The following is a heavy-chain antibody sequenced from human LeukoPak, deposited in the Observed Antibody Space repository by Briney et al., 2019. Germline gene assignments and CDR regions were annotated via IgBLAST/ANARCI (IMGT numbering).Heavy chain of an antibody. CDR1: GFTFSNYD. Sequence: PGGPLRLSCAASGFTFSNYDMHWVRQAPGKGLEWVAVISYDGTNKYYADSVKGRFTISRDNSKSTLYLQLNSLRAEDTAVYYCAKENDFVYWGQGTLVTVSS. D-gene: IGHD3-3*01. V-gene: IGHV3-30*18. CDR2: ISYDGTNK. J-gene: IGHJ4*02. CDR3: AKENDFVY.